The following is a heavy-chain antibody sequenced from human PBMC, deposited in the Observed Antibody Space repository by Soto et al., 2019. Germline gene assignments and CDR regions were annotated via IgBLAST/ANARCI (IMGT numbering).Heavy chain of an antibody. V-gene: IGHV3-21*01. CDR3: AIGPPYYYGSGSHDAFDI. Sequence: PGRSLRLSCAASGFTFSSYSMNWARQAPGKGLEWVSSISSSSSYIYYADTVKGRFTISRDNAKNSLYLQMNSLRAEDTAVYYCAIGPPYYYGSGSHDAFDIWGQGTMVTVSS. D-gene: IGHD3-10*01. J-gene: IGHJ3*02. CDR2: ISSSSSYI. CDR1: GFTFSSYS.